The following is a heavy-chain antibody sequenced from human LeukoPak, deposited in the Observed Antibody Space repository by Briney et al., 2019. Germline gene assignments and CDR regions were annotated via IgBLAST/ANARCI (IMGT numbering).Heavy chain of an antibody. J-gene: IGHJ6*03. V-gene: IGHV4-39*07. CDR1: GGSISSSSYY. CDR3: ARVEDYYYYMDV. Sequence: SETLSLTCTVSGGSISSSSYYWGWIRQPPGKGLEWIGSIYYSGSTYYNPSLKSRVTISVDTFKNQFSLKLSSVTAADTAVYYCARVEDYYYYMDVWGKGTTVTVSS. CDR2: IYYSGST.